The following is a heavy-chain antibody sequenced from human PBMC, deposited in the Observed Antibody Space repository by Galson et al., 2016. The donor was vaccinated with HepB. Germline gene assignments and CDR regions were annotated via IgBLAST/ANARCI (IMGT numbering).Heavy chain of an antibody. CDR1: GGTFNKYA. Sequence: SVKVSCKASGGTFNKYAISWVRQAPGQGLEWMGGITNFGTANYAQRFQGRDTITADEYTSTVYMELISLRSEDTAVYYCARVRYSTTWYFDYWGQGTLVTVSS. J-gene: IGHJ4*02. V-gene: IGHV1-69*13. CDR3: ARVRYSTTWYFDY. CDR2: ITNFGTA. D-gene: IGHD6-13*01.